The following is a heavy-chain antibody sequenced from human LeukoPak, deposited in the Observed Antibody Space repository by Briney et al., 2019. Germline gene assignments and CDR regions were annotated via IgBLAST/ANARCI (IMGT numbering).Heavy chain of an antibody. CDR2: ISSSSSYI. V-gene: IGHV3-21*01. D-gene: IGHD3-10*01. Sequence: GGSLRLSCAASGFTFSSYSMNWVRQAPGKGLEWVSSISSSSSYIYYADSVKGRFTISGDNAKNSLHLQMNSLRAEDTAVYYCARGGYYGSGSYEGSGYYYYGMDVWGQGTTVTVSS. CDR3: ARGGYYGSGSYEGSGYYYYGMDV. CDR1: GFTFSSYS. J-gene: IGHJ6*02.